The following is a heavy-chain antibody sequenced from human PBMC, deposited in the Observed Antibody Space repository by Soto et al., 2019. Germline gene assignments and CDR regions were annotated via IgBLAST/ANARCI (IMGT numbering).Heavy chain of an antibody. V-gene: IGHV1-18*01. J-gene: IGHJ4*02. CDR1: GYTFTSYG. CDR3: ARDRRWQWLVPVDFDY. Sequence: QVQLVQSGAEVKKPGASVKVSCKASGYTFTSYGISWVRQAPGQGLEWMGWISAYNGNTNYAQKLQGRVTMTTDTXTXXAYMELRSLRSDDTAVYYCARDRRWQWLVPVDFDYWGQGTLVTVSS. D-gene: IGHD6-19*01. CDR2: ISAYNGNT.